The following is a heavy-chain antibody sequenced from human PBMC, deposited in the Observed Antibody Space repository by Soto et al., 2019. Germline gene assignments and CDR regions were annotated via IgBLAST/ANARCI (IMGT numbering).Heavy chain of an antibody. J-gene: IGHJ2*01. V-gene: IGHV1-69*01. CDR2: IIPIFGTA. CDR1: GGTFSSYA. D-gene: IGHD6-13*01. CDR3: ASSPVTPYSSSWYGPDWYFDL. Sequence: QVQLVQSGAEVKKPGSSVKVSCKASGGTFSSYAISWVRQAPGQGLEWRGGIIPIFGTANYAQNFQGRVTITADESTSTASMELSSLSSEDTAVYYCASSPVTPYSSSWYGPDWYFDLWGRGTLVIVAS.